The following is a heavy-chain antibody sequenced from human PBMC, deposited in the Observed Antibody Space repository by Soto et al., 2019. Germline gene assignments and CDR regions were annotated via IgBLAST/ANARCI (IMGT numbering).Heavy chain of an antibody. CDR3: ARGADPLAIPRTSPSFSLNMDV. J-gene: IGHJ6*03. CDR2: MYYSGST. D-gene: IGHD2-2*02. Sequence: QVQLQESGPGLVKPSQTLSLACTVSGDAITSGGHYWTWIRQHPGKGLEWIGHMYYSGSTDYNPSLKSRVTISIDTSRNKFFLKLRSVTASDTAVYYCARGADPLAIPRTSPSFSLNMDVWGKGTTVTVSS. CDR1: GDAITSGGHY. V-gene: IGHV4-31*03.